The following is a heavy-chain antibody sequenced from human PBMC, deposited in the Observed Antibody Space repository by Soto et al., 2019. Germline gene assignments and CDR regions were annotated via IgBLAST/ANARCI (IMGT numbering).Heavy chain of an antibody. J-gene: IGHJ5*02. V-gene: IGHV4-39*01. CDR2: IYYSGST. D-gene: IGHD6-13*01. Sequence: TSETLSLTCTVSGGSISSSSYYWGWIRQPPGKGLEWIGSIYYSGSTYYNPSLKSRVTISVDTSKNQFSLKLSSVTAADTAVYYCARRIAAAGMGLNWFDPWGQGTLVTVSS. CDR3: ARRIAAAGMGLNWFDP. CDR1: GGSISSSSYY.